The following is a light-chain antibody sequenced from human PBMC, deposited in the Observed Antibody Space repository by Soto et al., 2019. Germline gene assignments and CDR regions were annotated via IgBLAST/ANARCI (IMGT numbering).Light chain of an antibody. CDR2: GAS. Sequence: EIVLRQSPGTLSLSPGERATLSCRASQSLHSSYLAWYQQKPGQAPRLLIYGASSRATGIPDRFSGSGSGTDFTLTISRLEPEDFAVYYCQQYGSSHTFGQGTKLEIK. CDR3: QQYGSSHT. CDR1: QSLHSSY. J-gene: IGKJ2*01. V-gene: IGKV3-20*01.